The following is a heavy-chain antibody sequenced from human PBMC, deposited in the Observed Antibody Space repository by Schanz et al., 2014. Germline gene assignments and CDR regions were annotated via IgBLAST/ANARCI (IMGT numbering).Heavy chain of an antibody. CDR3: ARSRSGFYFDY. CDR1: GFTFSAYA. Sequence: EVQLLESGGGLVQPGGSLRLSCAASGFTFSAYAMTWVRQIPGKGLEWVSAISASGGTTYYADSVKGRFTISRDNAKNSLYLQMNSLRAEDTAVYYCARSRSGFYFDYWGQGTLXTVSS. J-gene: IGHJ4*02. D-gene: IGHD1-26*01. V-gene: IGHV3-23*01. CDR2: ISASGGTT.